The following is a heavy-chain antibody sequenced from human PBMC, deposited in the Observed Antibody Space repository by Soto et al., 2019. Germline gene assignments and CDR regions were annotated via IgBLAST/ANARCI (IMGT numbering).Heavy chain of an antibody. D-gene: IGHD6-13*01. V-gene: IGHV4-39*01. CDR2: IYYSGST. Sequence: SETLSLTCTVSGGSISSSSYYWGWIRQPPGKGLEWIGSIYYSGSTYYNPSLKSRVTISVDTSKNQFSLKLSSVTAADTAVYYCASATSAYSSSWYDYDYYGTDVWGQGTTVTVSS. J-gene: IGHJ6*02. CDR3: ASATSAYSSSWYDYDYYGTDV. CDR1: GGSISSSSYY.